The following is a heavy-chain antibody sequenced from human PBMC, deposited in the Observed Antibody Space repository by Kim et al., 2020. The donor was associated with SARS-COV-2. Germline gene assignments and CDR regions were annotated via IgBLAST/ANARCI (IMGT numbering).Heavy chain of an antibody. CDR3: ARDRDYGSGINYGMDV. D-gene: IGHD3-10*01. CDR2: IYYSGST. Sequence: SETLSLTCTVSGGSISSYYWSWIRQPPGKGLEWIGYIYYSGSTNYNPSLKSRVTISVDTSKNQFSLKLSSVTAADTAVYYCARDRDYGSGINYGMDVWGQGTTVTVSS. CDR1: GGSISSYY. J-gene: IGHJ6*02. V-gene: IGHV4-59*13.